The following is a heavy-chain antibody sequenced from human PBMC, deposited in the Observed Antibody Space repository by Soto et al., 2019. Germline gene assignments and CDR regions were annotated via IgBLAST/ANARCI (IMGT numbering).Heavy chain of an antibody. V-gene: IGHV4-30-4*08. CDR2: IYYNGST. D-gene: IGHD3-10*02. Sequence: QVQLRESGPGLIKPSQTLSLTCTVSGASIGTGDYFWTWVRQAPGKGLEWLASIYYNGSTYYNPSPERRVTISRDAYKNEFSLRLTLVSAAVSVVYFCSAKVAVVLSEYFRKWGQGTLLTVSS. CDR3: SAKVAVVLSEYFRK. CDR1: GASIGTGDYF. J-gene: IGHJ1*01.